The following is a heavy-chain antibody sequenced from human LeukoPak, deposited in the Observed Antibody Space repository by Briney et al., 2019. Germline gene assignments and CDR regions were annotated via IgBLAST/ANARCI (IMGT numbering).Heavy chain of an antibody. CDR1: GGTFSSYA. CDR2: IIPILGIA. J-gene: IGHJ4*02. D-gene: IGHD1-26*01. CDR3: ARGVLRPQWEQTRYYFDY. Sequence: GASVKVSCKASGGTFSSYAISWVRQAPGQGLEWMGRIIPILGIANYAQKFQGRVTITADKSTSTAYMELSSLRSEDTAVYYCARGVLRPQWEQTRYYFDYWGQGTLVTVSS. V-gene: IGHV1-69*04.